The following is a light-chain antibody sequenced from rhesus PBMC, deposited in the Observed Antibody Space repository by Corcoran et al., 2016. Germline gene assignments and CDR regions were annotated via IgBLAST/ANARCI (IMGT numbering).Light chain of an antibody. CDR3: QQYNSLPKYS. Sequence: DIQMTQSPSSVSASVGDRVTITCRASQGISSYLAWYQQKPGKAPKLLFYYATTLQSGGPSRFSGSGSGTEFTLTISSLQPEDFATYYCQQYNSLPKYSFGQGTKVEIK. V-gene: IGKV1-25*01. CDR1: QGISSY. J-gene: IGKJ2*01. CDR2: YAT.